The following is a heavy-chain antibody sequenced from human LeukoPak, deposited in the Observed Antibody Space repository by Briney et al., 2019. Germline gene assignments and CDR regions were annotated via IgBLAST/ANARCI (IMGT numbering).Heavy chain of an antibody. CDR3: ARAPLLDVVTAIPGGYFDY. CDR1: GGSISGYY. Sequence: PSETLSLTCTVSGGSISGYYWSWSRQPPGKGLEWIGYIYYSGSTNYNPSLKSRVTISVDTSKNQFSLKLSSVTAADTAVYYCARAPLLDVVTAIPGGYFDYWGQGTLVTVSS. J-gene: IGHJ4*02. CDR2: IYYSGST. V-gene: IGHV4-59*01. D-gene: IGHD2-21*02.